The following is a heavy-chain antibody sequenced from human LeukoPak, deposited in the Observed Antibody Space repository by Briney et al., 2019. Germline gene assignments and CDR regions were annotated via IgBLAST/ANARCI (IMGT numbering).Heavy chain of an antibody. CDR2: INDYTGNT. CDR1: GGSFTDYF. Sequence: PSETLSLTCDVFGGSFTDYFWTWIRQSPGMGLEWIGEINDYTGNTNYNPSLNSRVSISLEKSKNQFSLELRSVTAADTAVYYCARGRIAKIVVVHSFHYGMDVWGQGTTVTVSS. D-gene: IGHD3-22*01. CDR3: ARGRIAKIVVVHSFHYGMDV. V-gene: IGHV4-34*01. J-gene: IGHJ6*02.